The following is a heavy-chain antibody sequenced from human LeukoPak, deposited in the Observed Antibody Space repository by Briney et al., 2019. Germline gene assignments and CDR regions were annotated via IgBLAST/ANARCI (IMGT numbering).Heavy chain of an antibody. J-gene: IGHJ6*03. CDR3: AVVVPAASYYYYYMDV. D-gene: IGHD2-2*01. CDR2: IIPTFGTA. V-gene: IGHV1-69*13. CDR1: GGTFSSYA. Sequence: SVKVSCKASGGTFSSYAISWVRQAPGQGLEWMGGIIPTFGTANYAQKFQGRVTITADESTSTAYMELSSLRSEDTAVYYCAVVVPAASYYYYYMDVWGKGTTVTVSS.